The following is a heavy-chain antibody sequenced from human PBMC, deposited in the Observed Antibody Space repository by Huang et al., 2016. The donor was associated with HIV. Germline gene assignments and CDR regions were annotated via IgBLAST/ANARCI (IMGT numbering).Heavy chain of an antibody. V-gene: IGHV3-30*18. Sequence: QVQLVESGGGVVQPGTSLRLSFAAFGFIFSNFGMHWVRQAPGTGLEWVAVISYDGRSDRYSDSVKGRFTISRDNDKNTLSLEMNRLRHDDTAVYYCAKESRWFSDFDQWGQGTLVTVSS. CDR2: ISYDGRSD. CDR1: GFIFSNFG. D-gene: IGHD2-15*01. J-gene: IGHJ5*02. CDR3: AKESRWFSDFDQ.